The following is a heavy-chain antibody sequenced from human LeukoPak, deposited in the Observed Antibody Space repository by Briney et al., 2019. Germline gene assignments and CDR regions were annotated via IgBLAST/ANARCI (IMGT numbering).Heavy chain of an antibody. CDR1: GYTFTSYG. D-gene: IGHD1-26*01. J-gene: IGHJ4*02. Sequence: ASVKVSCKASGYTFTSYGISWVRQAPGQGLEWMGWISAYNGNTNYAQKLQGRVTMTTDTSTSTAYMELRSLRSDDTAVYYCARAPHRIAGASTPVDYWGQGTLVTVSS. V-gene: IGHV1-18*01. CDR3: ARAPHRIAGASTPVDY. CDR2: ISAYNGNT.